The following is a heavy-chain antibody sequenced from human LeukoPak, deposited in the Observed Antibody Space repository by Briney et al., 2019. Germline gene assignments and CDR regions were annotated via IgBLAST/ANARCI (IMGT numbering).Heavy chain of an antibody. CDR2: IYYSGST. Sequence: SETLSLTCTVSGGSISSGDYYWSWIRQPPGKGLEWIGYIYYSGSTYYNPSLKSRVTISVDTSKNQFSLKLGSVTAADTAVYYCAREGQEVRRRALDIWGQGTMVTVSS. V-gene: IGHV4-30-4*08. CDR1: GGSISSGDYY. CDR3: AREGQEVRRRALDI. J-gene: IGHJ3*02. D-gene: IGHD1-1*01.